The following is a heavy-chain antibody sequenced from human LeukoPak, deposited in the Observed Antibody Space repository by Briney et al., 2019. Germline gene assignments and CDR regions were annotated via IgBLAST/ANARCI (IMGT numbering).Heavy chain of an antibody. J-gene: IGHJ4*02. CDR2: ISSSGSTI. Sequence: GGSLRLSCAASGFTFSSYAMSWVRQAPGKGLEWVSAISSSGSTIYYADSVKGRFTISRDNAKNSLYLQMNSLRSEDTAVYYCARLVFGYDFWSGYYGGDYWGQGTLVTVSS. D-gene: IGHD3-3*01. CDR1: GFTFSSYA. V-gene: IGHV3-21*04. CDR3: ARLVFGYDFWSGYYGGDY.